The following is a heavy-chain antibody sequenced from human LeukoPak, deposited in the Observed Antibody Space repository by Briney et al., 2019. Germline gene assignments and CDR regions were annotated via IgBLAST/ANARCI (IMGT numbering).Heavy chain of an antibody. CDR1: GYTFAGYY. CDR2: INPSRGGT. V-gene: IGHV1-2*02. D-gene: IGHD6-13*01. J-gene: IGHJ4*02. CDR3: ARGGGRYSSSWEIDY. Sequence: ASVKVSCKASGYTFAGYYMHWVRQAPGQGLEWMGWINPSRGGTNSAQKFQGRVTMTRDTSISTAYMDLSSLRSDDTAVYYSARGGGRYSSSWEIDYWGQGTLVTVSS.